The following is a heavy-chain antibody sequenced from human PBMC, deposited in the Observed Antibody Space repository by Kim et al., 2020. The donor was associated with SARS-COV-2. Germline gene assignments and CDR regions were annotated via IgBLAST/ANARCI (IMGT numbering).Heavy chain of an antibody. V-gene: IGHV7-4-1*02. Sequence: THAQCFRGRFVFSLDTSVSTAYLQISSLKAEDTAMYYCARENLLSAVMDVWGQGTTVTVSS. CDR3: ARENLLSAVMDV. J-gene: IGHJ6*02. D-gene: IGHD3-16*02.